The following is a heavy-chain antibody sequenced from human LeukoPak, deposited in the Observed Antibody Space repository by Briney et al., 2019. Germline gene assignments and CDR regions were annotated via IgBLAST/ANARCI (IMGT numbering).Heavy chain of an antibody. D-gene: IGHD6-19*01. CDR1: GGSISNDY. J-gene: IGHJ4*02. CDR3: ATAVAGRFDS. V-gene: IGHV4-59*08. CDR2: TYYSGST. Sequence: PSETLSLTCTVSGGSISNDYWSWIRQPPGKGLELIGYTYYSGSTDYNPSLQSRVTISVDTSKNQFSLKLSSVTAADTAVYYCATAVAGRFDSWGQGTLVTVSS.